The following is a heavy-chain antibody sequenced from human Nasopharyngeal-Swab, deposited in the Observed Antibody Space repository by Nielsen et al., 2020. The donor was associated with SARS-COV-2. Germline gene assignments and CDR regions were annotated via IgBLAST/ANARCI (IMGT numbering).Heavy chain of an antibody. J-gene: IGHJ6*02. Sequence: SVKVSCKASGGTFSSYAISWVRQAPGQGLEWMGGIVPMFGTANYAQNFQGRVTITADKSTSTAYMDLSRLKSEDTAVYYCARGDTDYYYYGLDVWGQGTTVTVSS. CDR3: ARGDTDYYYYGLDV. V-gene: IGHV1-69*06. CDR2: IVPMFGTA. D-gene: IGHD5-18*01. CDR1: GGTFSSYA.